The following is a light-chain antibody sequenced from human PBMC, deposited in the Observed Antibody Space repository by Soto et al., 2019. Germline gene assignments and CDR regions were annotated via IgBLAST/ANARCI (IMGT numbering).Light chain of an antibody. CDR3: QQYNSYPIT. CDR1: QSISSW. V-gene: IGKV1-5*01. CDR2: DAS. J-gene: IGKJ5*01. Sequence: DIQMTQSPSTLSASVGDRVTITCRASQSISSWLAWYQQKPGKAPKLLIYDASSLESGVPSRFSGSGPGTEFTPTISSLQPDDFATYYCQQYNSYPITFGQGARLEIK.